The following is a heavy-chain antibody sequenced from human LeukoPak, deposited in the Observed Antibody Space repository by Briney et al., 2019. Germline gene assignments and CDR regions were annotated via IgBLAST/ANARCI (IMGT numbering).Heavy chain of an antibody. CDR3: ARDRGDTAMAHPFDY. CDR2: ISFSWST. Sequence: TSETLSLTCTVSGGSISSYYWSWIRQPPGKGLEWIGFISFSWSTNYNPSLKSRVNISIDTSKNQFSLKLSSVTAADTAVYYCARDRGDTAMAHPFDYWGQGTLVTVS. CDR1: GGSISSYY. V-gene: IGHV4-59*01. D-gene: IGHD5-18*01. J-gene: IGHJ4*02.